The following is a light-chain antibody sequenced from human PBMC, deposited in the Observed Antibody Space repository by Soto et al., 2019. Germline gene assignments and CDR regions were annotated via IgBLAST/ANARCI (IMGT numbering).Light chain of an antibody. J-gene: IGLJ1*01. CDR1: SSDVGGYNY. CDR3: SSYTSSSTV. Sequence: QYALTQPASVSWSPGHSITISCTGTSSDVGGYNYVSWYQQHPGKAPKLMIYEVSNRPSGVSNRFSGSKSGNTASLTISGLQAEEEADYYCSSYTSSSTVFGTGTKVTVL. V-gene: IGLV2-14*01. CDR2: EVS.